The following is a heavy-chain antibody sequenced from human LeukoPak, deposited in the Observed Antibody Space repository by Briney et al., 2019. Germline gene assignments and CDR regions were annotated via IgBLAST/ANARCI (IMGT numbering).Heavy chain of an antibody. CDR3: ARETDSTLFDY. Sequence: GGSLRLSCAASGFALSSYAMSWVRQAPGKGLEWVSATSSSDAGTYHAESVRGRFTISRDNSKNTLYLQMNSLRAEDTAIYYCARETDSTLFDYWGQGTLVAVSS. V-gene: IGHV3-23*01. D-gene: IGHD2-2*01. CDR2: TSSSDAGT. CDR1: GFALSSYA. J-gene: IGHJ4*02.